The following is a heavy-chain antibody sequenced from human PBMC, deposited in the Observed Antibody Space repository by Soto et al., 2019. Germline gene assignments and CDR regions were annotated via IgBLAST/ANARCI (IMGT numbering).Heavy chain of an antibody. CDR2: IIPILGIA. CDR3: ARHGVVVPAANQLMYYYYGMDV. D-gene: IGHD2-2*01. J-gene: IGHJ6*02. V-gene: IGHV1-69*02. Sequence: SVKVSCKASGGTFSSYTISWVRQAPGQGLEWMGRIIPILGIANYAQKFQGRVTITADKSTSTAYMELSSLRSEDTAVYYCARHGVVVPAANQLMYYYYGMDVWG. CDR1: GGTFSSYT.